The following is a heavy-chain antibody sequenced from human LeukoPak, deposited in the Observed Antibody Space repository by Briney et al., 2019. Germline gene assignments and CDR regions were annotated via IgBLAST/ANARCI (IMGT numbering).Heavy chain of an antibody. V-gene: IGHV1-8*01. Sequence: GASVKVSCKASGYTFTSYDINWVRQATGQGLEWMGRMNPNSGNTGYALKFQGRVTMTRNTSISTAYMELSSLRSEDTAVYYCARSPGGYYDYVWGSYRPLDIWGQGTMVTVSS. CDR2: MNPNSGNT. D-gene: IGHD3-16*02. J-gene: IGHJ3*02. CDR1: GYTFTSYD. CDR3: ARSPGGYYDYVWGSYRPLDI.